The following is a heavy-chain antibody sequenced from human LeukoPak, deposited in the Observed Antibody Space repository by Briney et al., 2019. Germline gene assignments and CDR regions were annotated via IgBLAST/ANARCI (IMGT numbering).Heavy chain of an antibody. CDR1: GGSISSYY. CDR3: ARDRLNNAFDI. CDR2: IYYSGST. J-gene: IGHJ3*02. Sequence: SETLSLTCTVSGGSISSYYWSWIRQPPGKGLEWIGYIYYSGSTNYNPSLKSRVTIPVDTSKNQFSLKLSSVTAADTAVYYCARDRLNNAFDIWGQGTMVTVSS. V-gene: IGHV4-59*01. D-gene: IGHD3-22*01.